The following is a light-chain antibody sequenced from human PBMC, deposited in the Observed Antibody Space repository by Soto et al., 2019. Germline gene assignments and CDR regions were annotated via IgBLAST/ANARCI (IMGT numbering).Light chain of an antibody. J-gene: IGKJ5*01. CDR1: QSVRSN. CDR3: QQYNKWPIT. V-gene: IGKV3-15*01. Sequence: VITQSAATLSVTPGEGATLSCRASQSVRSNLAWYYQKPGQAPRLLIYRASSRAAGLPDRFSGSGSETEFTLTISSLQSEDFAVYYCQQYNKWPITFGQGTRLEIK. CDR2: RAS.